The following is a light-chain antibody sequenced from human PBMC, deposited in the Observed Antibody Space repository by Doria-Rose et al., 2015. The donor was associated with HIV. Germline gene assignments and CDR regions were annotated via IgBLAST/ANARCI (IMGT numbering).Light chain of an antibody. Sequence: EIVMTQSPGTLSLSPGERATLPCRASQSVSANYLAWYQQRPGQSPRLLIYGASSRAIDIPDRFSGSGSGTDFTLTISRLEPEDFAVYYCHQYASSRTFGQGTKVEIK. J-gene: IGKJ1*01. CDR3: HQYASSRT. V-gene: IGKV3-20*01. CDR1: QSVSANY. CDR2: GAS.